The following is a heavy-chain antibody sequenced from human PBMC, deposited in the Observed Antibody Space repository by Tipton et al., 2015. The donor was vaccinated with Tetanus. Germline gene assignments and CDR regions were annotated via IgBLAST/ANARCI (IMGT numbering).Heavy chain of an antibody. J-gene: IGHJ6*03. CDR3: ARHVEQLVPYYYYYMDV. Sequence: TLSLTCTVSGGSISSSSYYWGWIRQPPGKGLEWIGSIYYSGSTYYNPSLKSRLTISVGTSKNQFSLKLSSVTAADTAVYYCARHVEQLVPYYYYYMDVWGEGTTVTVSS. V-gene: IGHV4-39*01. CDR1: GGSISSSSYY. D-gene: IGHD6-6*01. CDR2: IYYSGST.